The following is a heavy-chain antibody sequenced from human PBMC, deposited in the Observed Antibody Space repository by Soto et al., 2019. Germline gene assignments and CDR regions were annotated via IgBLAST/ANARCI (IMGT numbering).Heavy chain of an antibody. D-gene: IGHD3-10*01. CDR2: IKSKTDGGTT. Sequence: GGSLRLSCAASGFTFSNAWMNWVRQAPGKGLEWVGRIKSKTDGGTTDYAAPVKGRFTISRDDSKNTLYLQMNSLKTEDTAVYYCTTNTLLWFGELPEDYWGQGTLVTVSS. CDR1: GFTFSNAW. J-gene: IGHJ4*02. CDR3: TTNTLLWFGELPEDY. V-gene: IGHV3-15*07.